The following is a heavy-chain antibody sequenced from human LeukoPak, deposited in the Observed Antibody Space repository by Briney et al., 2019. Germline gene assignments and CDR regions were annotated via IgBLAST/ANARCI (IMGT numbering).Heavy chain of an antibody. CDR3: VRGIDTTGYFNY. D-gene: IGHD3-9*01. CDR1: GYTFSTYP. J-gene: IGHJ4*02. Sequence: ASVKVSRKASGYTFSTYPMNWVRQAPGQGLEWMGWINTNTGSPTYAQGLTGRFVFSSDASVSTAFLQISSLKAEDTALYYCVRGIDTTGYFNYWGQGTLVTVSS. CDR2: INTNTGSP. V-gene: IGHV7-4-1*02.